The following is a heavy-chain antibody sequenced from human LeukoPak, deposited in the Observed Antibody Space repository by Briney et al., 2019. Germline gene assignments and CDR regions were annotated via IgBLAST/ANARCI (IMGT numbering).Heavy chain of an antibody. CDR3: ARMGSTSSNSDY. J-gene: IGHJ4*02. Sequence: AASVKASCTASGYTSTSYSMHWVRHAPAQGLEWMGIINPSGGSTTHAQKFQGRGTMTRDTSTSTVYVELSSLRSEDTAVYYCARMGSTSSNSDYWGQGTLVTVSS. CDR1: GYTSTSYS. V-gene: IGHV1-46*03. D-gene: IGHD2-2*01. CDR2: INPSGGST.